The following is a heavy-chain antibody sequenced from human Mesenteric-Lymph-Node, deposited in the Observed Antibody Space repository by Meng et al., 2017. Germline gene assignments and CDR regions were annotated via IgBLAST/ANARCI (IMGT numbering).Heavy chain of an antibody. J-gene: IGHJ3*02. Sequence: SVKVSCKASGGTFSSYAISWVRQAPGQGLEWMGGIIPIFGTANYAQKFQGRVTITADKSTSTAYMELSSLRSEDTAVYYCARDDYYDSSGYDDDAFDIWGQGTMVTVSS. V-gene: IGHV1-69*06. CDR1: GGTFSSYA. D-gene: IGHD3-22*01. CDR3: ARDDYYDSSGYDDDAFDI. CDR2: IIPIFGTA.